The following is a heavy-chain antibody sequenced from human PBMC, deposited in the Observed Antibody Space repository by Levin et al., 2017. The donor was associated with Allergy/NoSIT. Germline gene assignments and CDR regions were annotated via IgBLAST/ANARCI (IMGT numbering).Heavy chain of an antibody. D-gene: IGHD3-10*01. V-gene: IGHV1-2*06. CDR2: FNPQTGGT. J-gene: IGHJ5*02. Sequence: PGGSLRLSCKASGSTFTDYYIHWVRQAPGQGLEWMGRFNPQTGGTVYAEKFQGRVTMTRDTSITTAYVELSSLRSDDTAFYYCAKDLRVSSELVGVIASWGQGTLVTVSS. CDR3: AKDLRVSSELVGVIAS. CDR1: GSTFTDYY.